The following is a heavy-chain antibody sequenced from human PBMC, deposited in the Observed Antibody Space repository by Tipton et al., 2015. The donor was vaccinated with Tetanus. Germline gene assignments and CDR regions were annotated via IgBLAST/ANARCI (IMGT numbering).Heavy chain of an antibody. D-gene: IGHD3-16*01. CDR2: IYPGDSYS. CDR1: GYMFSSHW. CDR3: ARPLTSVAFGGFAFDV. V-gene: IGHV5-51*01. J-gene: IGHJ3*01. Sequence: QSGAEVKQPGESLKISCKGSGYMFSSHWIGWVRQVPGKGLEWLGTIYPGDSYSTYSPSFEGQATISVDRSIDTAYLQWSSLKASDTAIYYCARPLTSVAFGGFAFDVWGQGTLVTVSS.